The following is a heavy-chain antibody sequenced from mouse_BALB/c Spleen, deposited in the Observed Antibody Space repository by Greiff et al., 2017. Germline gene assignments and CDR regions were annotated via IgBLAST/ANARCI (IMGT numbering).Heavy chain of an antibody. V-gene: IGHV6-6*02. J-gene: IGHJ1*01. Sequence: EVKLMESGGGLVQPGGSMKLSCVASGFTFSNYWMNWVRQSPEKGLEWVAEIRLKSNNYAPHYAESVKGRFTISRDDSKSSVYLQMNNLRAEDTGIYYCARREYVSRWYFDVWGAGTTVTVSS. CDR1: GFTFSNYW. CDR2: IRLKSNNYAP. CDR3: ARREYVSRWYFDV. D-gene: IGHD5-1*01.